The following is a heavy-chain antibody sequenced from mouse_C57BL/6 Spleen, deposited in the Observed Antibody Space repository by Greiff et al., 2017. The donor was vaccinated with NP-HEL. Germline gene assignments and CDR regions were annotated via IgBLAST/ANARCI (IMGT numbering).Heavy chain of an antibody. CDR1: GYAFTNYL. V-gene: IGHV1-54*01. D-gene: IGHD2-1*01. J-gene: IGHJ1*03. CDR3: ARSGGNYRYFDV. CDR2: INPGSGGT. Sequence: QVQLQQSGAELVRPGTSVKVSCKASGYAFTNYLIEWVKQRPGQGLEWIGVINPGSGGTNYNEKFKGKATLTADKSSSTAYMQLSSLTSEDSAVYFCARSGGNYRYFDVWGTGTTVTVSS.